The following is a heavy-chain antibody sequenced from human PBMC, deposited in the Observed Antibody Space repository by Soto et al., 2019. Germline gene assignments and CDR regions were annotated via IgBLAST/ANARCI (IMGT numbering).Heavy chain of an antibody. Sequence: GGSLRLSCAASGFTFSNYAMHWVRQAPGKGLEWVALIWFDASNEYYTDSVKGRFTISRDNSKNTLYLQMNSLRAEDTAVYYCARDHSSSWSSFYYYYGMDVWGQGTTVTVSS. CDR2: IWFDASNE. V-gene: IGHV3-33*01. D-gene: IGHD6-13*01. J-gene: IGHJ6*02. CDR3: ARDHSSSWSSFYYYYGMDV. CDR1: GFTFSNYA.